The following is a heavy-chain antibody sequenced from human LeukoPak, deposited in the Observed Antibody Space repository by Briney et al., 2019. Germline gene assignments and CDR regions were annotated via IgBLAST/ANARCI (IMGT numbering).Heavy chain of an antibody. J-gene: IGHJ5*02. CDR1: GGSVNSDGFY. Sequence: SETLSLTCTVSGGSVNSDGFYWNWIRQVPGKGLEWLGYIHYRGKTYYDPSLRSRLTISIDTSKTQFSLRLTSVTAADTAVYYCARTPRDYVFWLDPWGPGILVTVSS. D-gene: IGHD3-16*01. V-gene: IGHV4-31*03. CDR3: ARTPRDYVFWLDP. CDR2: IHYRGKT.